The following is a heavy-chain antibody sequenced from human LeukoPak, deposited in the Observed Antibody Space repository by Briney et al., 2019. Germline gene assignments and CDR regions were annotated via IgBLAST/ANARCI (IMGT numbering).Heavy chain of an antibody. CDR3: AREVKGHCSSTSCYAPYYYYMDV. CDR1: GGTFISYA. J-gene: IGHJ6*03. D-gene: IGHD2-2*01. CDR2: IIPIFGTA. V-gene: IGHV1-69*01. Sequence: SVKVSCKASGGTFISYAISWVRQAPGQGLEWMGGIIPIFGTANYAQKFQGRVTITADESTSTAYLELSSLRSEDTAVYYCAREVKGHCSSTSCYAPYYYYMDVWGKGTTVTVSS.